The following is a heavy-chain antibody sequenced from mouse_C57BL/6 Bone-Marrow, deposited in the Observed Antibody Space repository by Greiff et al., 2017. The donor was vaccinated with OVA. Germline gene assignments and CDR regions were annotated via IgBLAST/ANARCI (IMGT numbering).Heavy chain of an antibody. D-gene: IGHD1-1*01. J-gene: IGHJ1*03. CDR3: ARCTCTVVAVFRF. CDR1: GFNIKNTY. CDR2: IDPANGNT. Sequence: EVQLQQSVAELVRPGASVKLSCTASGFNIKNTYMHWVKQRPEQGLEWIGRIDPANGNTKYAPRFQGKATITADTSSNTAYLQLSSLTTEDTAIYYCARCTCTVVAVFRFWGTGTTVTVSS. V-gene: IGHV14-3*01.